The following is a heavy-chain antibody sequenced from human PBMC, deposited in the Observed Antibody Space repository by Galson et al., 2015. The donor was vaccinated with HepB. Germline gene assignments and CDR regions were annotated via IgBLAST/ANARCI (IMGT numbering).Heavy chain of an antibody. J-gene: IGHJ4*02. Sequence: SLRLSCAASAFNFSRHWMHWVRQAPGKGLLWVSRIDSDGTSTHYADSVKGRFTISRDNAENTLFLEMNSLRAEDSAVYYCARGATNYYDNRDYSPFDSWGQGSLVTVSS. V-gene: IGHV3-74*01. CDR1: AFNFSRHW. CDR3: ARGATNYYDNRDYSPFDS. D-gene: IGHD3-22*01. CDR2: IDSDGTST.